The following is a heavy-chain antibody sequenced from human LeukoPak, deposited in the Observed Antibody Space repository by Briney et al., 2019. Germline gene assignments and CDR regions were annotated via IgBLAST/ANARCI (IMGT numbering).Heavy chain of an antibody. V-gene: IGHV4-4*07. CDR1: GGSISSYY. CDR3: ARPLYGSGSYSAFDY. J-gene: IGHJ4*02. CDR2: IYTSGST. D-gene: IGHD3-10*01. Sequence: SETLSLTCTVSGGSISSYYWSWIRQPAGKGLEWIGRIYTSGSTNYNPSLKSRVTMSVDTSKNQFSLKLSSVTAADTAVYYCARPLYGSGSYSAFDYWGQGTLVTVSS.